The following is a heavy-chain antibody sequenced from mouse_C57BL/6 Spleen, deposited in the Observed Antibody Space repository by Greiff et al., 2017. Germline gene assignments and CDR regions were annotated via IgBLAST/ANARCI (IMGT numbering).Heavy chain of an antibody. V-gene: IGHV1-74*01. Sequence: QVQLKQPGAELVKPGASVKVSCKASGYTFTSYWMHWVQQRPGQGLEWIGRIHPSDSDTNYNQKFKGKATLTVDKSSSPAYMQLSSLTSEDSAVYYCAIADYGSSYVLFAYWGQGTLVTVSA. CDR2: IHPSDSDT. J-gene: IGHJ3*01. CDR1: GYTFTSYW. CDR3: AIADYGSSYVLFAY. D-gene: IGHD1-1*01.